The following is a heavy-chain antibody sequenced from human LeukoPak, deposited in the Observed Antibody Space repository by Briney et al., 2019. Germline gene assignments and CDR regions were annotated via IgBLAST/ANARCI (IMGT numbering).Heavy chain of an antibody. CDR2: IKQDESEK. CDR1: GFTFSSYW. CDR3: ARVLDSSTSRYQSLKY. J-gene: IGHJ1*01. Sequence: GGSLRLSCAASGFTFSSYWMNWVRRTPGKGLEWVANIKQDESEKYYVDSVKGRFTISRDNAKNSLYLQMNNLRAEDTAVYYCARVLDSSTSRYQSLKYWGQGTLVTVSS. D-gene: IGHD2-2*01. V-gene: IGHV3-7*01.